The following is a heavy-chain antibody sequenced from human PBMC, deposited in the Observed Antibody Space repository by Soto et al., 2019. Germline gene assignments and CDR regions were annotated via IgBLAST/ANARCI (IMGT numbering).Heavy chain of an antibody. CDR3: AHSGFSSSSVTLLYYMDV. CDR2: IYWDDDK. V-gene: IGHV2-5*02. CDR1: GFSLSTSGVG. Sequence: SGPTLVNPTQTLTLTCTFSGFSLSTSGVGVGWIRQPPGKALEWLALIYWDDDKRYSPSLKSRLTITKDTSKNQVVLTMTNMDPVDTATYYCAHSGFSSSSVTLLYYMDVWGKGTKVTVSS. D-gene: IGHD6-6*01. J-gene: IGHJ6*03.